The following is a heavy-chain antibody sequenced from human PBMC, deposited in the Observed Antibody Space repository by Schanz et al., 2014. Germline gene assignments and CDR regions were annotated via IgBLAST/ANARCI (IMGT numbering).Heavy chain of an antibody. D-gene: IGHD2-2*01. V-gene: IGHV4-30-2*01. CDR1: GGSISSGGSS. CDR2: IYHSGST. J-gene: IGHJ4*02. CDR3: ARDESDLPRALFVF. Sequence: QLQLQESGSGLVKPSQTLSLTCGVSGGSISSGGSSWNWIRLPPGKDLEWIGYIYHSGSTYYNPSLKSRVPISVDRSKNKYSLNLNSVTATDTAVYYCARDESDLPRALFVFWGQGTLVTVSS.